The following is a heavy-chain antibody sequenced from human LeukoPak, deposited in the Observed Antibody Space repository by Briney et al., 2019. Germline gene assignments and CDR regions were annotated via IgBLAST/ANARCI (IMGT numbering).Heavy chain of an antibody. CDR2: INHSGST. CDR3: ARGGYSSWYRYYYYYMDV. J-gene: IGHJ6*03. V-gene: IGHV4-34*01. CDR1: GGSFSGYY. D-gene: IGHD6-13*01. Sequence: SETLSLTCAVYGGSFSGYYWSWIRQPPGKGLEWIGEINHSGSTNYNPSLKSRVTISVDTSKNQFSLKLSSVTAADTAVHYCARGGYSSWYRYYYYYMDVWGKGTTVTISS.